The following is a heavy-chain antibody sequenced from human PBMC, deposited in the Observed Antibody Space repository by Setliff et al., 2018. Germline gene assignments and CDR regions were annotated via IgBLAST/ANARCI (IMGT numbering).Heavy chain of an antibody. CDR2: IGGHNDDP. D-gene: IGHD3-3*01. Sequence: ASVKVSCAASGYPFNNYGISWLRQTPGQGLEWMGWIGGHNDDPLFAQKFQGRVTMTTDTSTTTAYMELKSRRSDDTAVYYCARSWRAGALNHFDYWGQGSRVTVSS. CDR1: GYPFNNYG. J-gene: IGHJ4*02. V-gene: IGHV1-18*01. CDR3: ARSWRAGALNHFDY.